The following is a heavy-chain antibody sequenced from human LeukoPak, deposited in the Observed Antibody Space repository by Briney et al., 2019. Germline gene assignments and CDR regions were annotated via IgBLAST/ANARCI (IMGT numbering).Heavy chain of an antibody. CDR3: AKDWIQFNRVFDCFDS. D-gene: IGHD5-18*01. V-gene: IGHV3-23*01. J-gene: IGHJ4*02. Sequence: PGGSLRLSCATSGFPFETNAMNWVRQAPGKGLEWVATIGNTETFYADSVTGRFTISRDNSKNTVNLQMNRLRVEDTAIYYCAKDWIQFNRVFDCFDSWGQGTLVTVSS. CDR2: IGNTET. CDR1: GFPFETNA.